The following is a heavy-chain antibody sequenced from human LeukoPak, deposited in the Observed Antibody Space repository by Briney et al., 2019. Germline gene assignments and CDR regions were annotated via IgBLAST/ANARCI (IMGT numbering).Heavy chain of an antibody. V-gene: IGHV4-61*02. J-gene: IGHJ4*02. Sequence: PSETLSLTCTVSGYSISSGSYYWSWIRQPAGKGLEWIGRIYTSGSTNYNPSLKSRVTISVDTSKNQFSLKLSSVTAADTAVYYCARAWTTMVRGYYFDYWGQGTLVTVSS. CDR1: GYSISSGSYY. CDR3: ARAWTTMVRGYYFDY. CDR2: IYTSGST. D-gene: IGHD3-10*01.